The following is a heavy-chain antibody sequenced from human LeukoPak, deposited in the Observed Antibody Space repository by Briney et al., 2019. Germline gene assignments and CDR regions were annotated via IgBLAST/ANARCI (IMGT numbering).Heavy chain of an antibody. D-gene: IGHD3-22*01. V-gene: IGHV4-34*01. CDR2: INHSGST. Sequence: KPSETLSLTCAVHGGSFSGYYWSWIRQPPGKGLEWIGEINHSGSTNYNPSLKSRVTISVDTSKNQFSLKLSSVTAADTAVYYCATRYRYYDSSGYYDYWGQGTLVTVSS. J-gene: IGHJ4*02. CDR3: ATRYRYYDSSGYYDY. CDR1: GGSFSGYY.